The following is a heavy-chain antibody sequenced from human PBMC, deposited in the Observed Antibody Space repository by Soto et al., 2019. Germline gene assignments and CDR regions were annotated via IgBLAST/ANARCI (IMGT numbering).Heavy chain of an antibody. CDR3: ASRYCSSTDCYGYLEY. CDR2: IYTSGST. CDR1: GGSISNYY. D-gene: IGHD2-2*01. J-gene: IGHJ4*02. V-gene: IGHV4-4*07. Sequence: PSETLSLTCTVSGGSISNYYWTWIRQPAGKGLEWIGRIYTSGSTNYNPSLKSRVTMSVDTSKRQFSLELSSVTAADTAIYYCASRYCSSTDCYGYLEYWGQGTLVTVSS.